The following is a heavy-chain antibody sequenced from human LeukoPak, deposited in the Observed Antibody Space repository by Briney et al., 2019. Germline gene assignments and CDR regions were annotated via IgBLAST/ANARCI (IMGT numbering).Heavy chain of an antibody. CDR1: GYTFTSYD. CDR2: MNPNSGNT. J-gene: IGHJ4*02. V-gene: IGHV1-8*01. D-gene: IGHD3-22*01. Sequence: WASVKVSCKASGYTFTSYDINWVRQATGQGLEWMGWMNPNSGNTGYAQKFQGRVTMTRNTSISTAYMELSSLRSEDTAVYYCARYYDSSGYDFDYWGQGTLVTVPS. CDR3: ARYYDSSGYDFDY.